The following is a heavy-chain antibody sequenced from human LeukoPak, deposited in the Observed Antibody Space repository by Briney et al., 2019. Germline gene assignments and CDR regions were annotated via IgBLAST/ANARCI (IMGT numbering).Heavy chain of an antibody. CDR1: GGSISSGSYY. V-gene: IGHV4-61*02. J-gene: IGHJ2*01. CDR2: IYTSGST. Sequence: PSQTLSLTCTVSGGSISSGSYYWSWIREPGGKGLELIARIYTSGSTNYNPSLKSRATISVDRSKNQFSLKLSSVTAADTAVYYCAREIMTAVVTRDWYFDLWGRGTLVTVSS. D-gene: IGHD4-23*01. CDR3: AREIMTAVVTRDWYFDL.